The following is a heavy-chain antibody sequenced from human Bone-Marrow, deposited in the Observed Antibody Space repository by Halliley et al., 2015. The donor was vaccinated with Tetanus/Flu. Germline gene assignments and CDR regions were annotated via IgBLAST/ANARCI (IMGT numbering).Heavy chain of an antibody. J-gene: IGHJ4*02. CDR3: ARSALALAAPFDF. CDR1: GGSISGNNW. Sequence: SLRLSCAVSGGSISGNNWWSWVRQSPGKGLEWIGEISHTGSTNYNPSLKSRVTVSVDTSKNQFSLNMTSVTAADTAVYYCARSALALAAPFDFWGPGTLVAVSS. CDR2: ISHTGST. D-gene: IGHD2-15*01. V-gene: IGHV4-4*02.